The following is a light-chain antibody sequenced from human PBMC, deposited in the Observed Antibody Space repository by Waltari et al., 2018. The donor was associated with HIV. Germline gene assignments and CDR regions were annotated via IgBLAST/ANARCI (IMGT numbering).Light chain of an antibody. CDR2: EVS. CDR1: SSDVGGYNL. V-gene: IGLV2-23*02. J-gene: IGLJ2*01. Sequence: QSALTQPASVSGSPGQSITISCTGTSSDVGGYNLVSWYQQHPGKAPKPRFYEVSKRPSGVSNRFSGSKACNTASLTISGLQAEDEADYDCCAYAGSTAYVSIGGGTKLTVL. CDR3: CAYAGSTAYVS.